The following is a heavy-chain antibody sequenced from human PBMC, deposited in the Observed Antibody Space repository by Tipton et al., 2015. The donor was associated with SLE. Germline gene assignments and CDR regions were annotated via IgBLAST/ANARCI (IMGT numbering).Heavy chain of an antibody. J-gene: IGHJ4*02. CDR1: GGSISSGDYS. CDR2: IYFGGST. CDR3: ARTTYYGSADF. D-gene: IGHD3-10*01. Sequence: TLSLTCTVSGGSISSGDYSWSWIRQPPGKGLEWLGYIYFGGSTTYSHSLKSRVTISIDTSKNQFALELRSVTVADTAIYYCARTTYYGSADFWGRGTLVTVSS. V-gene: IGHV4-30-2*01.